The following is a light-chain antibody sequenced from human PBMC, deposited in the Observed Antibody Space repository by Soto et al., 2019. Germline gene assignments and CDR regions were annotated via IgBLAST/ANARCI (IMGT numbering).Light chain of an antibody. J-gene: IGKJ3*01. CDR3: QQYNSPLFT. V-gene: IGKV1-5*01. Sequence: DIQMTQSPSTLSASVGDRVTITCRASQNINNWLAWYQQKTGKPPKLLIFDSSSLQRGVPSTFSGSGSGTEFTLTISSLQPEDFATYYCQQYNSPLFTFGAGTKVLI. CDR2: DSS. CDR1: QNINNW.